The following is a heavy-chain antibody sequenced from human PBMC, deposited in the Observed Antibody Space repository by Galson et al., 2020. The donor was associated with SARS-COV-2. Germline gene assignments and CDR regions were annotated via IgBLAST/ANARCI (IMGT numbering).Heavy chain of an antibody. J-gene: IGHJ2*01. V-gene: IGHV4-38-2*02. CDR3: ARQGVNMIVLVTVPGWYFDL. CDR2: VYPSGTT. Sequence: ETLSITCTVPGYSVSTTNYWGWVRQPQGRGLEWIGSVYPSGTTYYNPSLKSRITISVDKSKNQFSLRLDSVTAADTALYYCARQGVNMIVLVTVPGWYFDLWGRGTLVTVSS. CDR1: GYSVSTTNY. D-gene: IGHD3-22*01.